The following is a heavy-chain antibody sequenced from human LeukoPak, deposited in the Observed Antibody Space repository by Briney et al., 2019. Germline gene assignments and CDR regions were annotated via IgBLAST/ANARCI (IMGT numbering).Heavy chain of an antibody. D-gene: IGHD3-22*01. V-gene: IGHV3-23*01. CDR1: GFTFSSYG. CDR3: ARDHHRRLYDSQARDTFDI. J-gene: IGHJ3*02. Sequence: GGSLRLSCAASGFTFSSYGMSWVRQAPGKGLEWVSAISGSGGSTYYADSVKGRFTISRDNSKNSLYLQMNSLRAEDTAVYYCARDHHRRLYDSQARDTFDIWGQGTMVTVSS. CDR2: ISGSGGST.